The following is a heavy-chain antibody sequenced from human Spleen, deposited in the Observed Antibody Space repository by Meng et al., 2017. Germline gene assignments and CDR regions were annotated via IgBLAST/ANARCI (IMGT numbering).Heavy chain of an antibody. J-gene: IGHJ4*02. CDR1: GGSITSSNW. D-gene: IGHD3-16*01. CDR3: ARVGEYALDY. Sequence: QLEVLGLGQGMVKPSETLSLTCAVSGGSITSSNWWIWVRQSPGKGLEWIGEIYHSGSTNYNPSLKSRVTISVDGSKNQFSLKLSSVTAADTAIYHCARVGEYALDYWGQGTLVTVSS. CDR2: IYHSGST. V-gene: IGHV4-4*02.